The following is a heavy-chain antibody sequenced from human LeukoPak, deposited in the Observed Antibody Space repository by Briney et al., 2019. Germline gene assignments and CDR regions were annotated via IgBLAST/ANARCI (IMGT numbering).Heavy chain of an antibody. CDR2: IIPIFGTA. V-gene: IGHV1-69*13. D-gene: IGHD3-10*01. J-gene: IGHJ4*02. Sequence: SVKVSCKASGGTFSSYAISWVRQAPGQGLEWIGGIIPIFGTANYAQQFQGRVTITADESTSTAYMELSSMRSEDTAVYYCARLAGIPTGPFSSDYWGQGTLVTVSS. CDR1: GGTFSSYA. CDR3: ARLAGIPTGPFSSDY.